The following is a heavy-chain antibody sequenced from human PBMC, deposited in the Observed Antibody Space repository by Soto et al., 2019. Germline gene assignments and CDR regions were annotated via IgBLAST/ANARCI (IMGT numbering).Heavy chain of an antibody. D-gene: IGHD6-13*01. J-gene: IGHJ4*02. CDR3: ASRTRPSTYSSSWYRDY. CDR1: GGTFSSYT. CDR2: IIPILGIA. V-gene: IGHV1-69*02. Sequence: QVQLVQSGAEVKKPGSSVKVSCKASGGTFSSYTISWVRQAPGHGLEWMGRIIPILGIANYAQKFQGRVTITADKSTSTAYMELSSLRSEDTAVYYCASRTRPSTYSSSWYRDYWGQGTLVTVSS.